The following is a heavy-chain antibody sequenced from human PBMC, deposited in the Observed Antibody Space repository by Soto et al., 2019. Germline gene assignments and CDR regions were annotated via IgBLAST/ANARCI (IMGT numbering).Heavy chain of an antibody. D-gene: IGHD3-22*01. V-gene: IGHV4-34*01. Sequence: SETLSLTCAVYGGSFSGYYWSWIRQPPGKGLEWIGEINHSGSTNYNPSLKSRVTISVDTSKNQFSLKLSSVTAADTAVYYCARAYQYYDSFSWFDYWGQGTLVTVSS. CDR3: ARAYQYYDSFSWFDY. CDR1: GGSFSGYY. CDR2: INHSGST. J-gene: IGHJ4*02.